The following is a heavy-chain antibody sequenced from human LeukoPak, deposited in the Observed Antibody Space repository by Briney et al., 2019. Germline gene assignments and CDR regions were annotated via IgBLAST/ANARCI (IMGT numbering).Heavy chain of an antibody. CDR2: INHSGST. CDR1: GGSFSGYY. J-gene: IGHJ6*02. Sequence: NSSETLSLTCAVYGGSFSGYYWSWIRQPPGKGLEWIGEINHSGSTNYNPSLKSRVTISVDTSKNQFSLKLSSVTAADTAVYYCARGRKPIFGVVIMGDYYYYGMDVWGQGTTVTVSS. CDR3: ARGRKPIFGVVIMGDYYYYGMDV. D-gene: IGHD3-3*02. V-gene: IGHV4-34*01.